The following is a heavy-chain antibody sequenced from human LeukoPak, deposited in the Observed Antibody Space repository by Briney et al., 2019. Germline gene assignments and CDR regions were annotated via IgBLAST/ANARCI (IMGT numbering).Heavy chain of an antibody. J-gene: IGHJ3*02. D-gene: IGHD3-10*01. V-gene: IGHV1-2*04. CDR3: ARDRVGGAFDI. CDR1: GYTFTDYY. Sequence: GASVKVSCKASGYTFTDYYMHWVRQAPGQGLEWMGWINPNSGGTNYAQKFQGWVTMTRDTSISTAYMELSRLRSDDTAVYYCARDRVGGAFDIWGQGTMVTVSS. CDR2: INPNSGGT.